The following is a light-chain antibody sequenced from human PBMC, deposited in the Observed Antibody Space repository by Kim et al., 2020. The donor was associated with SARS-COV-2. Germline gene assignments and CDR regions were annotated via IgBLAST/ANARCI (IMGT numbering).Light chain of an antibody. V-gene: IGLV1-47*01. Sequence: QSVLTQPPSASGTPGQRITISCTGSSSNIGSNYVYWYQQHSRTAAKLLIYRNNHRPSGVPDRFSGSKSGTSASLVISGLRSEDEADYYCAAWDDSLSGWVFGGGTQLTVL. CDR2: RNN. J-gene: IGLJ3*02. CDR3: AAWDDSLSGWV. CDR1: SSNIGSNY.